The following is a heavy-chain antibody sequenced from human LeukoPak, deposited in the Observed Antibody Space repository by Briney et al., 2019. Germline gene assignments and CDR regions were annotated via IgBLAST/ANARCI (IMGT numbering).Heavy chain of an antibody. Sequence: ASVKVSCKASGYTFTSYGISWVRQAPGQGLEWMGWISAYNGNTNYAQKLQGRVTMTTDTSTSTAYMELRSLRSDDTAVYYCARGVLRLGELSSKRSPGAFDIWGQGTMVTVSS. CDR3: ARGVLRLGELSSKRSPGAFDI. V-gene: IGHV1-18*01. CDR1: GYTFTSYG. J-gene: IGHJ3*02. CDR2: ISAYNGNT. D-gene: IGHD3-16*02.